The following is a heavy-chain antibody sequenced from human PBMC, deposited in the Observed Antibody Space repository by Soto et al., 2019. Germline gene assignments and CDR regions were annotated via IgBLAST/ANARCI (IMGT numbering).Heavy chain of an antibody. CDR1: GGPFSSHA. D-gene: IGHD4-17*01. CDR2: IIPIFGTA. J-gene: IGHJ4*02. CDR3: ARFSPFGDYETFDY. V-gene: IGHV1-69*01. Sequence: GAPMKGFCKASGGPFSSHAISWGPQGPGQGLEWMGGIIPIFGTANYAQKFQGRVTITADESTSTAYMELSSLRSEDTAVYYCARFSPFGDYETFDYWGQGTLVTVSS.